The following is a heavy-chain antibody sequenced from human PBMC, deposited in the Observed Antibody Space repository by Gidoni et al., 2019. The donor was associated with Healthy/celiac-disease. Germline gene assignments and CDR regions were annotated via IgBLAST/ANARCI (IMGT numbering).Heavy chain of an antibody. D-gene: IGHD4-17*01. CDR1: A. Sequence: AISWVRQAPGQGLEWMGGIIPIFGTANYAQKFQGRVTITADESTSTAYMELSSLRSEDTAVYYCARDGDYGVTKEDYWGQGTLVTVSS. V-gene: IGHV1-69*01. CDR3: ARDGDYGVTKEDY. J-gene: IGHJ4*02. CDR2: IIPIFGTA.